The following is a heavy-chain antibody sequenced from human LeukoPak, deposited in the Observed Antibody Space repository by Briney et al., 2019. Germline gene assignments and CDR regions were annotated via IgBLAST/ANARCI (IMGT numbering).Heavy chain of an antibody. V-gene: IGHV3-23*01. Sequence: GGSLRLSCAASGFTFSSYAMSWVRQAPGKGLEWVSAISGSGGSTYYADSVKGRFTISRDNSKNTLYLQMNSLRAEDTAVYYCARSRYDFWRCDYWGQGTLVTVSS. D-gene: IGHD3-3*01. CDR2: ISGSGGST. CDR1: GFTFSSYA. J-gene: IGHJ4*02. CDR3: ARSRYDFWRCDY.